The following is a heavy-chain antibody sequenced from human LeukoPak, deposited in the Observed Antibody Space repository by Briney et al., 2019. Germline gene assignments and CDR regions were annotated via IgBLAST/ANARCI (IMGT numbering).Heavy chain of an antibody. Sequence: GASVKVSCKASGYTFTSYYMHWVRQAPGQGLEWMGIINPSGGSTSYAQKFQGRVIMTRDTSTSTVYMELSSLRSEDTAVYYCARDLIRYCSSTSCYEVGRWNNWFDPWGQGTLVTVSS. CDR3: ARDLIRYCSSTSCYEVGRWNNWFDP. D-gene: IGHD2-2*01. J-gene: IGHJ5*02. CDR1: GYTFTSYY. V-gene: IGHV1-46*03. CDR2: INPSGGST.